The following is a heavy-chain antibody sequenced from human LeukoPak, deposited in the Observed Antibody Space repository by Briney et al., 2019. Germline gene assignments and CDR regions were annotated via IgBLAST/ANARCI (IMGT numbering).Heavy chain of an antibody. Sequence: WGSLRLSCAASGFTFSSYGMHWVRQAPGKGLEWVAFIRYDGSNKYYADSVKGRFTISRDNSKNTLYLQMNSLRAEDTAVYYCAAGRVDYGDYGVVKHWGQGTLVTVSS. V-gene: IGHV3-30*02. CDR3: AAGRVDYGDYGVVKH. D-gene: IGHD4-17*01. CDR2: IRYDGSNK. CDR1: GFTFSSYG. J-gene: IGHJ1*01.